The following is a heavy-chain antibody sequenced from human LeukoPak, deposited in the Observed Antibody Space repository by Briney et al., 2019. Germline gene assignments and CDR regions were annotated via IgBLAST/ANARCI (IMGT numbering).Heavy chain of an antibody. D-gene: IGHD6-6*01. V-gene: IGHV4-59*08. J-gene: IGHJ3*01. Sequence: SETLSLTYTVSGGSISSYYWNWIRQPPGKGLEWIGYIYYSGSTNYNPSLKSRVTTLVDTSKNQFSLRLSSVTAADTAVYYCAREYSSSSGRRAFDFWGQGTMVTVSS. CDR1: GGSISSYY. CDR3: AREYSSSSGRRAFDF. CDR2: IYYSGST.